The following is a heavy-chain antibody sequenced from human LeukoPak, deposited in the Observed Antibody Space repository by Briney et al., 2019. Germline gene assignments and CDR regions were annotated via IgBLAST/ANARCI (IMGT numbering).Heavy chain of an antibody. J-gene: IGHJ4*02. Sequence: PGGSLRLSCSASGFQFSSFWMHWVRQAPGKGLEWVAVISYDGSNKYYADSVKGRFTISRDNSKNTLYLQMNSLRAEDTAVYYCARVLPLYDILTGYYKRGYFDYWGQGTLVTVSS. CDR2: ISYDGSNK. V-gene: IGHV3-30-3*01. CDR1: GFQFSSFW. CDR3: ARVLPLYDILTGYYKRGYFDY. D-gene: IGHD3-9*01.